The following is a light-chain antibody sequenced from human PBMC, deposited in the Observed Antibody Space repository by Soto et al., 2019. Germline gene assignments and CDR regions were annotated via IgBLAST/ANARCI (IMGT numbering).Light chain of an antibody. CDR1: QSISSSD. CDR2: AAS. J-gene: IGKJ1*01. Sequence: EIVLTQSPGTLSLSPGERATLSCRASQSISSSDLAWYQHRPGQAPRLLIYAASSRATGIPVRFSGSGSGTDFTLSISRLEPEDGAVYYCQHYGSSSWTFGQGTKVEIK. CDR3: QHYGSSSWT. V-gene: IGKV3-20*01.